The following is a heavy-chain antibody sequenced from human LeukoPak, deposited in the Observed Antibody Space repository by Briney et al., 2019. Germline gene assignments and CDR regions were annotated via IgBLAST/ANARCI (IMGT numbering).Heavy chain of an antibody. CDR1: GFMFDDYA. V-gene: IGHV3-43*02. CDR3: AREQFSHTSNYFDN. CDR2: ISGDGVSS. J-gene: IGHJ4*02. Sequence: PGGSLRISCAASGFMFDDYAMHWVRQVPGRGLEWVSLISGDGVSSFYADSVRGRFIISRDNNNNSLSLQMHSLTAGDTAFYYCAREQFSHTSNYFDNWGQGILVTVSS. D-gene: IGHD5-24*01.